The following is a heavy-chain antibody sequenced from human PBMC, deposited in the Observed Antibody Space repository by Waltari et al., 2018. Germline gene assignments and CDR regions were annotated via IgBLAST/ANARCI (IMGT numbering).Heavy chain of an antibody. D-gene: IGHD6-13*01. V-gene: IGHV1-2*02. CDR2: INPNSGGT. CDR3: ARDLEQLSEGLDP. Sequence: QVQLVPSGAEVKKPGASVKVSCKASGSTCTAYYMHWARQAPGQGLEWMGWINPNSGGTNYAQKFQGRVTMTRDTSISTAYMELSRLRSDDTAMYYCARDLEQLSEGLDPWGQGTLVTVSS. J-gene: IGHJ5*02. CDR1: GSTCTAYY.